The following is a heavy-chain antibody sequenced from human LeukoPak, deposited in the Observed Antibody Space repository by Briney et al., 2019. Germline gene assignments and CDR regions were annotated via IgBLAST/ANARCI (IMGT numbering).Heavy chain of an antibody. V-gene: IGHV4-59*01. CDR1: GGSISSYH. Sequence: PSETLSLTCTVSGGSISSYHWSWIRQPPGKGLEWIGYIYYSGSTNYNPSLKSRVTISVDTSKNQFSLKLSSVTAAHTAVYYCAREFYDILTGYYYGMDVWGKGTTVTVSS. J-gene: IGHJ6*04. D-gene: IGHD3-9*01. CDR3: AREFYDILTGYYYGMDV. CDR2: IYYSGST.